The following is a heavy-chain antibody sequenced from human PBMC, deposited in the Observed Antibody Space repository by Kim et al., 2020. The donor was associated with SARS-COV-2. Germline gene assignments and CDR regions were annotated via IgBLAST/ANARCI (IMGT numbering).Heavy chain of an antibody. Sequence: SETLSLTCAVYGGSFSGYYWSWIRQPPGKGLEWIGEINHSGSTNYNPSLKSRVTISVDTSKNQFSLKLSSVTAADTAVYYCARVTRTENFDYWGQGTLVT. CDR3: ARVTRTENFDY. V-gene: IGHV4-34*01. J-gene: IGHJ4*02. D-gene: IGHD2-15*01. CDR2: INHSGST. CDR1: GGSFSGYY.